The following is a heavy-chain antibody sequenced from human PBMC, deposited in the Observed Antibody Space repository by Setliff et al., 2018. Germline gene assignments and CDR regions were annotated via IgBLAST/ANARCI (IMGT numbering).Heavy chain of an antibody. CDR2: IHHSGKA. Sequence: SETLSLTCAVSGFSISSGYYWGWIRQPPGKGLEWIVNIHHSGKAYYNPSLKSRVTMSVDTSKNQFSLKLSSVTAADTAVYYCARDSKYYYDSSGYYWNWFDPWGQGTLVTVSS. V-gene: IGHV4-38-2*02. CDR1: GFSISSGYY. J-gene: IGHJ5*02. D-gene: IGHD3-22*01. CDR3: ARDSKYYYDSSGYYWNWFDP.